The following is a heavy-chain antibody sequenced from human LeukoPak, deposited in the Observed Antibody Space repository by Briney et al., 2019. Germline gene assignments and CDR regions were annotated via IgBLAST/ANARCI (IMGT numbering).Heavy chain of an antibody. Sequence: SETLSLTCTVSGGSISSSSYYWGWIRQPPGTGLERIGSIYYSGSTYYNPSLKSRVTISVDTSKNQFSLKLSSVTAADTAVYYCARQDRSRHWFDPWGQGTLVTVSS. J-gene: IGHJ5*02. CDR1: GGSISSSSYY. D-gene: IGHD6-13*01. CDR2: IYYSGST. CDR3: ARQDRSRHWFDP. V-gene: IGHV4-39*01.